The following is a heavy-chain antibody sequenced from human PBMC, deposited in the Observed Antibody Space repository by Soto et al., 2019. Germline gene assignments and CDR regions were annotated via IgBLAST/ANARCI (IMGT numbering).Heavy chain of an antibody. V-gene: IGHV4-34*01. CDR2: INHSGST. D-gene: IGHD3-10*01. CDR3: ARGQGGLLWFGESNWFDP. CDR1: GGSFSGYY. Sequence: QVQLQQWGAGLLKPSETLSLTCAVYGGSFSGYYWSWIRQPPGKGLEWIGEINHSGSTNSNPSLKSRVTISVDTSKNQFSLKLSSVTAADTAVYYCARGQGGLLWFGESNWFDPWGQGTLVTVSS. J-gene: IGHJ5*02.